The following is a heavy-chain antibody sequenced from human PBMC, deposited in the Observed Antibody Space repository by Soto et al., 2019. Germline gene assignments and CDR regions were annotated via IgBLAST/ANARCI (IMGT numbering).Heavy chain of an antibody. Sequence: PGESLKISCKGSGYSFTSYWIGWVRQMPGKGLEWMGIIYPGDSDTRYSPSFQGQVTISADKSISTAYLQWSSLKASDTAMYYCARRPSYGYQYYYGMDVWGQGTTVTVSS. D-gene: IGHD5-18*01. CDR1: GYSFTSYW. V-gene: IGHV5-51*01. CDR3: ARRPSYGYQYYYGMDV. CDR2: IYPGDSDT. J-gene: IGHJ6*02.